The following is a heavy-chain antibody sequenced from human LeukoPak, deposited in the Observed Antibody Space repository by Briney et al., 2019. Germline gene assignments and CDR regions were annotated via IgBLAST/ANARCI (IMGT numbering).Heavy chain of an antibody. D-gene: IGHD5-18*01. CDR2: ISTSDSDT. V-gene: IGHV5-51*01. CDR1: GYRSTSYW. Sequence: GESLQISSKGSGYRSTSYWIGRVRQMPRKGREWMGIISTSDSDTRYSPSLQGQVTISVDKSISTAYLLWSSLQPSDTAIYYCARTYSYGRNGAFDLWGPGTVVTVSS. J-gene: IGHJ3*01. CDR3: ARTYSYGRNGAFDL.